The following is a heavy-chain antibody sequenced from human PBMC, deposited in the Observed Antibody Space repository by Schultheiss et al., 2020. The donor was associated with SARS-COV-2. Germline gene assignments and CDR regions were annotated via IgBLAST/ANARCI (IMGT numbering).Heavy chain of an antibody. D-gene: IGHD6-6*01. V-gene: IGHV3-48*04. CDR3: ATRIAARLDY. CDR1: GFTFSSYA. J-gene: IGHJ4*02. CDR2: ISSSGSTI. Sequence: GGSLRLSCAASGFTFSSYAMSWVRQAPGKGLEWVSYISSSGSTIYYADSVKGRFTISRDNAKNSLYLQMNSLRAEDTAVYYCATRIAARLDYWGQGTLVTVSS.